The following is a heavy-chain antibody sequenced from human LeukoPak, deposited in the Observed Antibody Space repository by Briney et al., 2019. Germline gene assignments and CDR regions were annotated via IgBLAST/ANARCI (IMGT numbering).Heavy chain of an antibody. J-gene: IGHJ4*02. V-gene: IGHV4-38-2*01. CDR1: GYSISSGYY. D-gene: IGHD1-20*01. CDR2: IYHSGST. CDR3: ATLTGTDY. Sequence: SETLSLTCAVSGYSISSGYYWGWIRQPPGKGLEWIGSIYHSGSTNYNPSLKSRVTISVDTSKNQFSLKLSSVTAADTAVYYCATLTGTDYWGQGTLVTVSS.